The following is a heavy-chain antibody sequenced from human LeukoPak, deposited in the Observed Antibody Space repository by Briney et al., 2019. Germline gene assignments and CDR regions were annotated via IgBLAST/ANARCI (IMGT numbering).Heavy chain of an antibody. Sequence: SETLSLTCSVSGGSISSRNYYWGWIRQPPGKKLEWIGSIYYSGGTYYNPSLKSRVTISVDTSKNQFSLKLSSVTAADTAVYYCARDSSSYYGSGSYLGHFDYWGQGTLVTVSS. CDR1: GGSISSRNYY. CDR2: IYYSGGT. CDR3: ARDSSSYYGSGSYLGHFDY. V-gene: IGHV4-39*07. J-gene: IGHJ4*02. D-gene: IGHD3-10*01.